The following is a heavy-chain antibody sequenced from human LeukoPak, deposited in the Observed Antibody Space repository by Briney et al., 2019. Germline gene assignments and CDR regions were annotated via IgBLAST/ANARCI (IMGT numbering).Heavy chain of an antibody. J-gene: IGHJ4*02. V-gene: IGHV3-9*03. CDR2: ISWNSGSI. Sequence: GGSLRLSCAASGFTFDDYAMHWVRQAPGKGLEWVSGISWNSGSIGYADSVKGRFTISGDNAKNSLYLQMNSLRAEDMALYYCAKDMRPSPSGLVIDYWGQGTLVTVSS. CDR3: AKDMRPSPSGLVIDY. D-gene: IGHD3-9*01. CDR1: GFTFDDYA.